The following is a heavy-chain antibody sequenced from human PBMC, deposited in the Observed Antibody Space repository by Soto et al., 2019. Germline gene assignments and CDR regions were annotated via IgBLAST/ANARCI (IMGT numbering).Heavy chain of an antibody. CDR1: GGTFSSYA. CDR2: IIPIFGTA. V-gene: IGHV1-69*12. D-gene: IGHD4-4*01. Sequence: QVQLVQSEAEVKKPGSSVKVSCKASGGTFSSYAISWVRQAPGQGLEWMGGIIPIFGTANCAQKFQGRVTITADESTSTAYMELSSLRSEDTAVYYCARDRGMATIHDYSFDYWGQGTLVTVSS. CDR3: ARDRGMATIHDYSFDY. J-gene: IGHJ4*02.